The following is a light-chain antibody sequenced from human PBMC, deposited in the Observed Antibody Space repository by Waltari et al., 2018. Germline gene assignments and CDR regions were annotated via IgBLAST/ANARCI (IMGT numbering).Light chain of an antibody. J-gene: IGLJ3*02. CDR1: SSDVGGYNY. V-gene: IGLV2-8*01. CDR2: EVS. Sequence: QSALTQPPSASGSPGQSVTISCTGTSSDVGGYNYVSWYQQHPGKAPKGMIYEVSKRPSGVPARFSGSRSGNAASLTVSGVQAEDEADYYCSSYGGSNNLVFGGGTKLTVL. CDR3: SSYGGSNNLV.